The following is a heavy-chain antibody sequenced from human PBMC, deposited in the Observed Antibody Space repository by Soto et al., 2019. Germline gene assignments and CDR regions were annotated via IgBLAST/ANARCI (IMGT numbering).Heavy chain of an antibody. CDR3: ARGSPSGGIAVAGPASFDY. J-gene: IGHJ4*02. CDR1: GGSFSGYY. D-gene: IGHD6-19*01. CDR2: INHSGST. V-gene: IGHV4-34*01. Sequence: SETLSLTCAVCGGSFSGYYWSWIRQPPGKGLEWIGEINHSGSTNYNPSLKSRVTISVDTSKNQFSLKLSSVTAADTAVYYCARGSPSGGIAVAGPASFDYWGQGTLVTVSS.